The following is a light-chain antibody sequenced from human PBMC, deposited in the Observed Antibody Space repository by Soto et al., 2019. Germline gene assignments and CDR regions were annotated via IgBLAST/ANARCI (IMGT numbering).Light chain of an antibody. Sequence: QSALSQPASVSGSPGQSISITCTGTNSDIGTYDYVSWYQQHPGKAPKLMIYEVSNRPSGVSNRFSGSKSGNTASLTISGLQADDEADYYCASYTVINTVFFGGGTKLTVL. CDR3: ASYTVINTVF. CDR2: EVS. J-gene: IGLJ2*01. V-gene: IGLV2-14*01. CDR1: NSDIGTYDY.